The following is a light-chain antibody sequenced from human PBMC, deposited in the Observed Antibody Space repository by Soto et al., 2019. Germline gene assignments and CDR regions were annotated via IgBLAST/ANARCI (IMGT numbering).Light chain of an antibody. J-gene: IGKJ5*01. CDR3: QQRNNWRDT. Sequence: EIVLTQSQATLSLSPGERATLSCRASQSVSNYLSWYQQKPGLAPRLLMYETSRRATGIPARFSGSGSGTDFTLTISSLEPEDFAVYYCQQRNNWRDTFCQGTRLEIK. V-gene: IGKV3-11*01. CDR2: ETS. CDR1: QSVSNY.